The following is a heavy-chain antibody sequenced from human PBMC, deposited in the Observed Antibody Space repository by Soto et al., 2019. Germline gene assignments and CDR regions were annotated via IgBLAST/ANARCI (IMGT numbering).Heavy chain of an antibody. CDR1: GFTFSSYA. D-gene: IGHD2-21*02. J-gene: IGHJ4*02. V-gene: IGHV3-23*01. CDR2: ISGSGGST. Sequence: GGSLRLSCAASGFTFSSYAMSWVRQAPGKGLEWVSAISGSGGSTYYADSVKGRLTISRVNSKNTLYLQMNSLRAEDTAVYYCAKYQEVAYCGGDCYHDYWGQGTLVTVSS. CDR3: AKYQEVAYCGGDCYHDY.